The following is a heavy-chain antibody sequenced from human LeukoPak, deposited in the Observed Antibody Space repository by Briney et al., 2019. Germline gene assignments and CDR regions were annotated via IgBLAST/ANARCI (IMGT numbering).Heavy chain of an antibody. Sequence: SETLSLTCTVSGDSISTYYWNWIRQPAGKGLEWIGRIYTSGSTNQNPSLKSRVTMPVDTSKNQFSLKLSSVTAADTAVYYCARAYNNTWVFDYWGPGTLVTVSS. J-gene: IGHJ4*02. D-gene: IGHD6-13*01. CDR1: GDSISTYY. CDR2: IYTSGST. CDR3: ARAYNNTWVFDY. V-gene: IGHV4-4*07.